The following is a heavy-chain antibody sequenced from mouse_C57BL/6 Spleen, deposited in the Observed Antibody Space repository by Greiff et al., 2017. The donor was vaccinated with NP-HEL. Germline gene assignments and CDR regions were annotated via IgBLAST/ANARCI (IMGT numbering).Heavy chain of an antibody. CDR1: GFTFSDYG. J-gene: IGHJ4*01. Sequence: EVKLVESGGGLVKPGGSLKLSCAASGFTFSDYGMHWVRQAPEKGLEWVAYISSGSSTIYYADTVKGRFTISRDNAKNTLFLQMTSLRSEDTAMYYCARIYYYGSNPYYYAMDYWGQGTSVTVSS. CDR3: ARIYYYGSNPYYYAMDY. V-gene: IGHV5-17*01. D-gene: IGHD1-1*01. CDR2: ISSGSSTI.